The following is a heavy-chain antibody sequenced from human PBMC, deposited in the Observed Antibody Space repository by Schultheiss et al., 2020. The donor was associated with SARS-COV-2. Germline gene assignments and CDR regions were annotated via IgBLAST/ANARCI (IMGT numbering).Heavy chain of an antibody. J-gene: IGHJ4*02. D-gene: IGHD3-22*01. CDR2: ISYDGSNK. CDR3: AKDRGYYDSSGCLNY. CDR1: GFTFSSYW. V-gene: IGHV3-30*18. Sequence: GGSLRLSCAASGFTFSSYWMHWVRQAPGKGLEWVAVISYDGSNKYYADSVKGRFTISRDNSKNTLYLQMNSLRAEDTAVYYCAKDRGYYDSSGCLNYWGQGTLVTVSS.